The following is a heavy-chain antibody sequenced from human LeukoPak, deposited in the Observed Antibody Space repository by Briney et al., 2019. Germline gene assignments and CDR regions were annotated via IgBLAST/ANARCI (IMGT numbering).Heavy chain of an antibody. J-gene: IGHJ4*02. Sequence: ASVKVSCKASGYTFTNYGINWVRQAPGQGLEWMGWISAYNGHTNYAQNLQGRVTMTTDTSTSTAYMELRSQRSDDTAVYFCARDSSGFPRDASDYWGQGTLVTVSS. V-gene: IGHV1-18*01. CDR2: ISAYNGHT. CDR1: GYTFTNYG. D-gene: IGHD3-22*01. CDR3: ARDSSGFPRDASDY.